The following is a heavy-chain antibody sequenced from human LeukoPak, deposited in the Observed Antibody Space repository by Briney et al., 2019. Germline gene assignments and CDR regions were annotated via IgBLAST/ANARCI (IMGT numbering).Heavy chain of an antibody. J-gene: IGHJ5*02. CDR2: MNPNNGNT. D-gene: IGHD3-10*01. CDR1: GFTFTSYD. Sequence: ASVKVSCKASGFTFTSYDINWVRQASGQGLEWMGWMNPNNGNTGYAQKFQGRVTMTRDTSISTAYMELRGLRSDDTAVYYCVRDGEGVAISVNYWFDPWGQGTLVTVPS. CDR3: VRDGEGVAISVNYWFDP. V-gene: IGHV1-8*01.